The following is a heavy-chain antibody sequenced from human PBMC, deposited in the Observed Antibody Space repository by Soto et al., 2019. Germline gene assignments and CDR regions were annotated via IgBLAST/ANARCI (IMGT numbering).Heavy chain of an antibody. Sequence: QITLKESGPPLVKPTQTLTLTCTFSGFSLSTNEVGVAWIRLPPGKALEWLALIYWDDDKRYNPSLRSRLTIPKDTSKNQVVLRMTNMDPVDTATYYCAHRFDWYYLDQWGQGTVVTVSS. J-gene: IGHJ4*02. CDR1: GFSLSTNEVG. CDR2: IYWDDDK. D-gene: IGHD3-9*01. CDR3: AHRFDWYYLDQ. V-gene: IGHV2-5*02.